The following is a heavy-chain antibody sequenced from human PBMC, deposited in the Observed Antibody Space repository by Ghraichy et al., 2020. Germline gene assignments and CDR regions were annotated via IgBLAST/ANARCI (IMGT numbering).Heavy chain of an antibody. CDR2: TYYRSKWYN. D-gene: IGHD3-22*01. J-gene: IGHJ5*02. Sequence: SQTLSLTCAISGDSVSSNSAAWNWIRQSPSRGLEWLGSTYYRSKWYNDYAVSVKSRITINPDTSKNQFSLQLNSVTPEDTAVYYCAREEGYYYDSSFWFDPWGQGTLVTVSS. CDR1: GDSVSSNSAA. V-gene: IGHV6-1*01. CDR3: AREEGYYYDSSFWFDP.